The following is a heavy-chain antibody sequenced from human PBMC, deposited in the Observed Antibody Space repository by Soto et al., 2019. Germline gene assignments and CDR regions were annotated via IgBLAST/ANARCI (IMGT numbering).Heavy chain of an antibody. CDR3: ARGARRITMIVVAGLFDY. CDR1: GFTFSSYA. Sequence: GGSLRLSCAASGFTFSSYAMHWVRQAPGKGLEWVAFISYDGSNKYYADSVKGRFTISRDNSKNTLYLQMNSLRAEDTAVYYCARGARRITMIVVAGLFDYWGQGTLVTVSS. V-gene: IGHV3-30-3*01. CDR2: ISYDGSNK. J-gene: IGHJ4*02. D-gene: IGHD3-22*01.